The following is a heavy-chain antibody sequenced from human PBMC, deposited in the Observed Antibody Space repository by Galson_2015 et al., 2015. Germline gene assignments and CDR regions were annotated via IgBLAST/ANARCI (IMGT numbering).Heavy chain of an antibody. CDR3: ARGRDADIVVVPAARGTPGVVDY. Sequence: SETLSLTCAVYGGSFSGYYWSWIRQPPGKGLEWIGEINHSGSTNYNPSLKSRVTISVDTSKNQFSLKLSSVTAADTAVYYCARGRDADIVVVPAARGTPGVVDYWGQGTLVTVSS. CDR1: GGSFSGYY. D-gene: IGHD2-2*01. J-gene: IGHJ4*02. CDR2: INHSGST. V-gene: IGHV4-34*01.